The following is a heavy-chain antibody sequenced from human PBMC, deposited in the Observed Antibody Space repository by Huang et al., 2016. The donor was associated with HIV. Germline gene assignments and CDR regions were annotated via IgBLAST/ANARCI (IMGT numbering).Heavy chain of an antibody. CDR1: GFSFSTYG. J-gene: IGHJ4*02. CDR2: ISYDGNNK. CDR3: AKDLGYGGDY. Sequence: QVQLVESGGGVVQPGRSLRLSCAASGFSFSTYGIHWVRQAPGKGLEWVEIISYDGNNKYYADSVKGRFTISRDNSKNTLYLQINSLRAEDTAVYYCAKDLGYGGDYWGQGTLVTVSS. V-gene: IGHV3-30*18. D-gene: IGHD5-12*01.